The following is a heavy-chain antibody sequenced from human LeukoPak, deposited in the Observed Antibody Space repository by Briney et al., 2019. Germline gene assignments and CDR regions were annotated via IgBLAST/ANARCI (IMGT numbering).Heavy chain of an antibody. CDR3: ATHEVVGAPRNHYFDY. J-gene: IGHJ4*02. V-gene: IGHV1-24*01. CDR1: GYTLTELS. Sequence: ASVKVSCKVSGYTLTELSMHWVRQAPGKGLEWMGGFDPEDGETIYAQKFQGRVTMTEDTSTDTAYMELSSLRSKDTAVYYCATHEVVGAPRNHYFDYWGQGTLVTVSS. CDR2: FDPEDGET. D-gene: IGHD1-26*01.